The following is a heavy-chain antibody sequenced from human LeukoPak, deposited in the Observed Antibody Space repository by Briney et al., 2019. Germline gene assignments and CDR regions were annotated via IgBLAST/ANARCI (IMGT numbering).Heavy chain of an antibody. D-gene: IGHD3-22*01. Sequence: GGSLRLSCAASGFTFSSYSMNWVRQAPGKGLEWVSSISSSSSYIYYADSVEGRFTISRDNAKNSLYLQMNSLRAEDTAVYYCARDEGYYDSSGYYPYYFDYWGQGIPVTVSS. J-gene: IGHJ4*02. CDR3: ARDEGYYDSSGYYPYYFDY. V-gene: IGHV3-21*01. CDR2: ISSSSSYI. CDR1: GFTFSSYS.